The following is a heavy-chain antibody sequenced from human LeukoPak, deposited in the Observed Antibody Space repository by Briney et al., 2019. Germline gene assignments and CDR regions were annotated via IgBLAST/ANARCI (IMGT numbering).Heavy chain of an antibody. CDR3: ARVGWGEQWPPSAGAFDI. Sequence: ASVKVSCKASGGTFSSHAISWVRQAPGQGLEWMGGIIPIFGTANYAQKFQGRVTITADKSTSTAYMELSSLRSEDTAVYYCARVGWGEQWPPSAGAFDIWGQGTMVTVSS. J-gene: IGHJ3*02. D-gene: IGHD6-19*01. CDR2: IIPIFGTA. CDR1: GGTFSSHA. V-gene: IGHV1-69*06.